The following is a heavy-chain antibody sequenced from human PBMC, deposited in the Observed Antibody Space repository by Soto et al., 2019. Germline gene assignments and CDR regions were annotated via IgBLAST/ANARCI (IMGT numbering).Heavy chain of an antibody. V-gene: IGHV3-15*01. CDR1: GXTFSNAC. J-gene: IGHJ4*02. CDR2: IKSKTDGGTT. D-gene: IGHD4-17*01. CDR3: TTDRFPYGGRFPDFDY. Sequence: GSLRLSCAASGXTFSNACMSWVRQAPGKGLEWVGRIKSKTDGGTTDYAATVKGIFNISRDDSKNTPYLQMNSLKTEDTAVYYCTTDRFPYGGRFPDFDYWGQGTLGPVSS.